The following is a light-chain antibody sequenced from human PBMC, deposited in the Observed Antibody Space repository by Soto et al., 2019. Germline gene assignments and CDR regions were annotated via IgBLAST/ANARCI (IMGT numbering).Light chain of an antibody. Sequence: QPVLTQSPSASASLGASVKLTCTLSSGHSSYAIAWHQQQPEKGPRYLMKLNSDGSHSKGDGIPDRVSGSSSGAERYLTISSLQSEDEADYYCQTWGTGLLVCGGGTKLTVL. CDR3: QTWGTGLLV. CDR2: LNSDGSH. CDR1: SGHSSYA. J-gene: IGLJ3*02. V-gene: IGLV4-69*01.